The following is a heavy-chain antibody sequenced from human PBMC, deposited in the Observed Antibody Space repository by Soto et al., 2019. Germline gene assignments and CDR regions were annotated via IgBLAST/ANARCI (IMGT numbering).Heavy chain of an antibody. CDR2: IYSGGST. D-gene: IGHD4-17*01. CDR3: ARADVNYGEGAGAFDI. V-gene: IGHV3-53*04. CDR1: GFTVSSNY. Sequence: GGSLRLSCAASGFTVSSNYMSWVRQAPGKGLEWVSVIYSGGSTYYADSVKGRFTISRNNSKNTLYLQMNSLRAEDTAVYYCARADVNYGEGAGAFDIWGQGTMVTVSS. J-gene: IGHJ3*02.